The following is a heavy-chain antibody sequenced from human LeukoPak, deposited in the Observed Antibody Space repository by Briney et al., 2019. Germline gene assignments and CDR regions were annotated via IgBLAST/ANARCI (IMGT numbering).Heavy chain of an antibody. D-gene: IGHD3-10*01. J-gene: IGHJ4*02. CDR3: AREDYYGTNFDY. CDR1: GGSISNYY. CDR2: IYTSGST. Sequence: SETLSLTCTVSGGSISNYYWTWIRQPAGKGLEWIGRIYTSGSTNYNPSLKSRVTMSVDTSKNQFSLKLSSVTAADTAVYYCAREDYYGTNFDYWGQGTLVTVSS. V-gene: IGHV4-4*07.